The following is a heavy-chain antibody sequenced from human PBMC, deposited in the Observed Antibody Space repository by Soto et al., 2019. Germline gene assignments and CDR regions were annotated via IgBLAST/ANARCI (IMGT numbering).Heavy chain of an antibody. CDR2: INHSGST. CDR3: ARESGSSGWFRKYFQH. D-gene: IGHD6-19*01. Sequence: SETLSLTCAVYGGSFSGYYWSWIRQPPGKGLEWIGEINHSGSTNYNPSLKSRVTISVDTSKNQFSLKLSSVTAADTAVYYCARESGSSGWFRKYFQHWGQGTLVTVSS. J-gene: IGHJ1*01. CDR1: GGSFSGYY. V-gene: IGHV4-34*01.